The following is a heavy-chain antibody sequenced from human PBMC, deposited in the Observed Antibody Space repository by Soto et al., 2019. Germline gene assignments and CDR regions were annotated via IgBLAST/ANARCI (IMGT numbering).Heavy chain of an antibody. J-gene: IGHJ4*02. Sequence: QVQLQESGPGLVKPSQTLSLTCTVSGGSISSGVYYWSWIRQHPGKGLEWIGYIYYSGSTYYNPSLKCRVTISVDTSKNQFSLKLSSVTAANTAVYYCARGPTMILYYWSQRPLVTVSS. CDR1: GGSISSGVYY. CDR2: IYYSGST. D-gene: IGHD3-22*01. CDR3: ARGPTMILYY. V-gene: IGHV4-31*03.